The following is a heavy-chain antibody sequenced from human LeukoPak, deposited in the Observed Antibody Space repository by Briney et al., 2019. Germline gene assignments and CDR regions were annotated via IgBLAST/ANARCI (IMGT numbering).Heavy chain of an antibody. CDR2: IYHSGST. CDR3: ARESEWLVKGYYFDY. Sequence: PSETLSLTCTVSGYSISSGYYWGWIRQPPGKGLEWIGSIYHSGSTYYNPSLKSRVTISVDTSKNQFSLKLSSVTAADTAVYYCARESEWLVKGYYFDYWGQGTLVTVSS. V-gene: IGHV4-38-2*02. J-gene: IGHJ4*02. CDR1: GYSISSGYY. D-gene: IGHD6-19*01.